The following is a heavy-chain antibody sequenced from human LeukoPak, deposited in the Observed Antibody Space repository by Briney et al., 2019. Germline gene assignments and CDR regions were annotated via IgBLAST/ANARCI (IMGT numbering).Heavy chain of an antibody. J-gene: IGHJ6*03. CDR2: INHSGST. V-gene: IGHV4-34*01. CDR3: ARGRVGATYYYYYYMDV. CDR1: GGSFSGYY. D-gene: IGHD1-26*01. Sequence: SSGTLSLTCAVYGGSFSGYYWSWIRQPPGKGLEWIGEINHSGSTNYNPSLKSRVTISVDTSKNQFSLKLSSVTAADTAVYYCARGRVGATYYYYYYMDVWGKGTTVTVSS.